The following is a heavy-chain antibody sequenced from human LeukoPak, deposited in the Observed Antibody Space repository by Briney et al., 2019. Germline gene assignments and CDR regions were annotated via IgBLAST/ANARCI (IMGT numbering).Heavy chain of an antibody. CDR3: ARARGVRNYYYYYMDV. CDR2: IIPIFGTA. Sequence: SVKVSCKASGGTFSSYAISWVRQAPGQGLEWMGGIIPIFGTANYAQKFQGRVTITTDESTSTAYMELSSLRSEDTAVYYCARARGVRNYYYYYMDVWGKGTTVTVSS. CDR1: GGTFSSYA. J-gene: IGHJ6*03. D-gene: IGHD3-10*01. V-gene: IGHV1-69*05.